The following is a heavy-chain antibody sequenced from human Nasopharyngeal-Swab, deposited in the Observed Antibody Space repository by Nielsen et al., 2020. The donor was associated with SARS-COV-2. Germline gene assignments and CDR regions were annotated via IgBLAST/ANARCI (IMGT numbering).Heavy chain of an antibody. Sequence: GGSLRLSCAASGFSFSNYAMHWVRQAPGKGLEYVSAISSNGGSTYYANSVKGRFTFSRDNSKNTLYLQMGSLRAEDMAVYYCARGGGVDTLIYYWGQGTLVTVSS. CDR3: ARGGGVDTLIYY. J-gene: IGHJ4*02. V-gene: IGHV3-64*01. CDR2: ISSNGGST. CDR1: GFSFSNYA. D-gene: IGHD5-18*01.